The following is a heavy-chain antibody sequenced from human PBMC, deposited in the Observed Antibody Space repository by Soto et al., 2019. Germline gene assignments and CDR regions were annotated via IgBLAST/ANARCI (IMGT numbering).Heavy chain of an antibody. CDR2: IIPILGIA. Sequence: SVKVSCKASGCTFSSYTISWVRQAPGQGLEWMGRIIPILGIANYAQKFQGRVTITADKSTSTAYMELSSLRSEDTAVYYCARVPGRHYDFWTGDTGGWFDPWGQGTLVTVSS. CDR1: GCTFSSYT. D-gene: IGHD3-3*01. V-gene: IGHV1-69*02. CDR3: ARVPGRHYDFWTGDTGGWFDP. J-gene: IGHJ5*02.